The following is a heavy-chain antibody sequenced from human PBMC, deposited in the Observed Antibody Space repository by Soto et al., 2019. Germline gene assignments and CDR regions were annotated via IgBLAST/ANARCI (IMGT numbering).Heavy chain of an antibody. D-gene: IGHD6-6*01. CDR3: AGRARPDFYYMDV. CDR2: ISSNGVGT. V-gene: IGHV3-64*01. Sequence: EVQLAESGGGLVQPGGSLRLSCAASGFTLSGYAMDWVRQAPGKGLEYVSGISSNGVGTYYANSVQGRFTISRDNSKNTVYLQMGSLRPEDMAVYYCAGRARPDFYYMDVWGKGTTVTVSS. J-gene: IGHJ6*03. CDR1: GFTLSGYA.